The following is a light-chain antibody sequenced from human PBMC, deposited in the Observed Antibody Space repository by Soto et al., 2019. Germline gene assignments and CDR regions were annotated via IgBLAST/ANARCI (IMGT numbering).Light chain of an antibody. CDR1: QSVSSD. V-gene: IGKV3-15*01. CDR2: GAS. CDR3: HQYNNWPPYT. Sequence: EIVMTQSPGTLSVSPGERVTLSCRASQSVSSDLAWYQQKPGQAPRLLIYGASTRATDIAARFSGSGSGTEFTLTISSLQSGDFAVYYCHQYNNWPPYTFGQGTKVDIK. J-gene: IGKJ2*01.